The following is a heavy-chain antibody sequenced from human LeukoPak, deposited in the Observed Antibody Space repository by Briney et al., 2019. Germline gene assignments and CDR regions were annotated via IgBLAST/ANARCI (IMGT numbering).Heavy chain of an antibody. V-gene: IGHV3-7*01. D-gene: IGHD3-16*01. CDR2: IKQDGTEK. Sequence: PGGSLRLSCAASGFTFSTYWRSWVRQAPGKGLEWVANIKQDGTEKYYVDSVKGRFTISRDNAKKSLYLQMNSLRAEDTAVYYCARDRLGAEYDYWGQGTLASVSS. CDR1: GFTFSTYW. CDR3: ARDRLGAEYDY. J-gene: IGHJ4*02.